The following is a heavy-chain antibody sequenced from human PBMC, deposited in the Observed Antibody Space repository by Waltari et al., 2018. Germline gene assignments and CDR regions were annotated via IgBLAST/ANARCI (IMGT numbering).Heavy chain of an antibody. CDR3: AKCGGLLWFKESRYMDV. V-gene: IGHV3-30*18. CDR1: GFTSTNYG. Sequence: QVQLVESGGGVVKPGRSLRLSCAASGFTSTNYGMHWVRPASGKGMEWVAVRAYDGSPKHYAAPLKGRFTIPRDNSKKTLYLEMNSLRTEDTAVYYCAKCGGLLWFKESRYMDVWGKGTTVTVAS. CDR2: RAYDGSPK. J-gene: IGHJ6*03. D-gene: IGHD3-10*01.